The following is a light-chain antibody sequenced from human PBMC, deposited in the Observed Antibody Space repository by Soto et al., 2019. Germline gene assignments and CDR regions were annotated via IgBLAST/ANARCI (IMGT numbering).Light chain of an antibody. CDR1: SSDVGSYYL. Sequence: QSVLTQPASVSGSPGQSITISCTGTSSDVGSYYLVSWYQQHPGNAPKLIIYEVSKRPSGVSDRVSGSKSGNTASLTISGLQADDEADYSCCSYATTTLFGVGTKLTVL. CDR3: CSYATTTL. J-gene: IGLJ2*01. CDR2: EVS. V-gene: IGLV2-23*02.